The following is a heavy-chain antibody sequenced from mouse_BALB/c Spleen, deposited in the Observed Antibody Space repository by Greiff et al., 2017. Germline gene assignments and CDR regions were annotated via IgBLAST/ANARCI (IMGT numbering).Heavy chain of an antibody. CDR2: INPDSSTI. CDR1: GFDFSRYW. Sequence: EVKVIESGGGLVQPGGSLKLSCAASGFDFSRYWMSWVRQAPGKGLEWIGEINPDSSTINYTPSLKDKFIISRDNAKNTLYLQMSKVRSEDTALYYCARVTVAAVYWGQGTTLTVSS. J-gene: IGHJ2*01. CDR3: ARVTVAAVY. D-gene: IGHD1-1*01. V-gene: IGHV4-1*02.